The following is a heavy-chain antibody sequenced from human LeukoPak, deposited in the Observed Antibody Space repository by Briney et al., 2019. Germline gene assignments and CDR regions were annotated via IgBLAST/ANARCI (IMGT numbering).Heavy chain of an antibody. D-gene: IGHD3-10*01. CDR1: GGSISSYY. CDR2: IYYSGST. Sequence: PSETLSLTCTVSGGSISSYYWSWIRQPPGKGLEWIGYIYYSGSTNYNPSLKSRVTISVDTSKNQFSLKLSSVTAADTAVYYCARTSYYYGSGGSYYFDYWGQGTLVTVSS. V-gene: IGHV4-59*01. CDR3: ARTSYYYGSGGSYYFDY. J-gene: IGHJ4*02.